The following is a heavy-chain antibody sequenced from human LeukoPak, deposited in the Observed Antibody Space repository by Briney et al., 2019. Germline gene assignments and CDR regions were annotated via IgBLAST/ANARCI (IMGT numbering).Heavy chain of an antibody. CDR3: ATGTHYDLLPF. Sequence: ASVKVSCKVSGFSITELSTHWVRQAPGKGLEWMGGFDPGSGEIIYEQKFQDRVTMTEDTSTDTAYMELSSLRSEDTAVYYCATGTHYDLLPFWGQGTLVTVSS. V-gene: IGHV1-24*01. D-gene: IGHD3-9*01. CDR1: GFSITELS. J-gene: IGHJ4*02. CDR2: FDPGSGEI.